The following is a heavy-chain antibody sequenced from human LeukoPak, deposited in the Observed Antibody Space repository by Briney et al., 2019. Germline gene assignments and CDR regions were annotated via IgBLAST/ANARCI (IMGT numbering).Heavy chain of an antibody. CDR3: ARIKTNYDILTGYYLGSWYFDL. D-gene: IGHD3-9*01. V-gene: IGHV4-4*07. J-gene: IGHJ2*01. Sequence: SETLSLTCTVSGGSISSYYWSWIRQPAGEGLEWIGRIYTSGSTNYNPSLKSRVTMSVDTSKNQFSLKLSSVTAADTAVYYCARIKTNYDILTGYYLGSWYFDLWGRGTLVTVSS. CDR2: IYTSGST. CDR1: GGSISSYY.